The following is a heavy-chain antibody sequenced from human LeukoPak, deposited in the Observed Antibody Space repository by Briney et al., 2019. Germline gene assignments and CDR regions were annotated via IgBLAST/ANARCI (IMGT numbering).Heavy chain of an antibody. J-gene: IGHJ4*02. CDR3: ARGNRPNVVVHKRVFDY. Sequence: SETLSLTCAVYIGSFSGYYWSWIRQTPGKGLEWIGEINYSGSTTYNPSLKSRVTISVDTSKNQFSLDLGSVTAADTAVYYCARGNRPNVVVHKRVFDYWGQGTLVTVSS. D-gene: IGHD2-21*01. CDR2: INYSGST. CDR1: IGSFSGYY. V-gene: IGHV4-34*01.